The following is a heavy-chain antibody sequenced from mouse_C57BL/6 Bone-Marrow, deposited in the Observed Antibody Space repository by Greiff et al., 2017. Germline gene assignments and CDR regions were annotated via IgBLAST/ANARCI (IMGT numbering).Heavy chain of an antibody. J-gene: IGHJ4*01. CDR3: ARNYYAMDY. CDR1: GFTFSSYG. CDR2: ISSGGSYT. Sequence: EVNVVESGGDLVKPGGSLKLSCAASGFTFSSYGMSWVRQTPDKRLEWVATISSGGSYTYYPDSVKGRFTISRDNAKNTLYLQMSSLKSEDTAMYYCARNYYAMDYWGQGTSVTVSS. V-gene: IGHV5-6*01.